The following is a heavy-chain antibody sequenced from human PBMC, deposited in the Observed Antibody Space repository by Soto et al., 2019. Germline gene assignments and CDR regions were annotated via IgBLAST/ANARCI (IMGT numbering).Heavy chain of an antibody. J-gene: IGHJ4*02. D-gene: IGHD5-18*01. CDR3: VKEVDASLGTDY. V-gene: IGHV3-64D*09. Sequence: GGSLRLSCSVSGFTFSRLPMHWVRKAPGKGLECVTTINSNRGSRHYADTVKGKFTISRDNSKNKQYLKMSSMRAEDTAVYYCVKEVDASLGTDYWGQGT. CDR2: INSNRGSR. CDR1: GFTFSRLP.